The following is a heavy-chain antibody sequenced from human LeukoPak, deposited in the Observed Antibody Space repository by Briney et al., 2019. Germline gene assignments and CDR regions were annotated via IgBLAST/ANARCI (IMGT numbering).Heavy chain of an antibody. J-gene: IGHJ6*02. CDR2: ISGSGGST. V-gene: IGHV3-23*01. D-gene: IGHD1-26*01. CDR3: ARKVGATQGPTLDV. CDR1: GFTFSSCA. Sequence: PGGSLRLSCAASGFTFSSCAMSWVRQAPGKGLEWVSAISGSGGSTYYADSVKGRFTISRDNSKNTLYLQMNSLRAEDTAVYYCARKVGATQGPTLDVWGQGTTVTVSS.